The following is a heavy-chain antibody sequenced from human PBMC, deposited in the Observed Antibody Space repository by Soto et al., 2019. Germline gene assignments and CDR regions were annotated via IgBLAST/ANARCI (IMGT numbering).Heavy chain of an antibody. V-gene: IGHV1-69*01. CDR3: ARGGGVVVPAARGVYYYYGMDV. Sequence: QVQLVQSGAEVKKPGSSVKVSCKASVGTFSSYAISWVRQAPGQGLEWMGGCIPIFGTANYAEKFQGRVTITADEYTRKAYMELSSLRSEDTAVYYCARGGGVVVPAARGVYYYYGMDVWGQGTTVTVSS. CDR2: CIPIFGTA. D-gene: IGHD2-2*01. J-gene: IGHJ6*02. CDR1: VGTFSSYA.